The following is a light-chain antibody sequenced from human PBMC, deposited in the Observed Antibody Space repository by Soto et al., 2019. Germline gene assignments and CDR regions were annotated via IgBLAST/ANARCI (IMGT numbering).Light chain of an antibody. CDR2: AAS. Sequence: EILLTQSPGTLSLSPGERATLSCRASQSVSSSYLAWYQQKPGQAPRLLIYAASSRATGIPDRFSGSGSGTDFTLTISRLEPEDFAVYYCQQYGSSPETFGQGTRLEIK. V-gene: IGKV3-20*01. J-gene: IGKJ5*01. CDR1: QSVSSSY. CDR3: QQYGSSPET.